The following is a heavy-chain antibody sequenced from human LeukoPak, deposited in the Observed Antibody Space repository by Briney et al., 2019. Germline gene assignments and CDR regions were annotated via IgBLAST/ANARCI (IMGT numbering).Heavy chain of an antibody. CDR1: GYNFVDYW. D-gene: IGHD6-19*01. CDR2: IYPDDSDI. Sequence: GESLKISCKGSGYNFVDYWIAWVRQMPGKGLEWMGIIYPDDSDIRYNPSFQGQVTISADKSNSTAYLQYSSLKATDTGIYYCARHRRSGWYDFDSWRQGSLLTVSS. V-gene: IGHV5-51*01. J-gene: IGHJ4*02. CDR3: ARHRRSGWYDFDS.